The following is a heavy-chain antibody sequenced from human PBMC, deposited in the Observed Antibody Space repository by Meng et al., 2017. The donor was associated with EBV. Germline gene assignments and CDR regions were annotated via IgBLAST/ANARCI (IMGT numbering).Heavy chain of an antibody. V-gene: IGHV1-69*13. Sequence: QVYLVQSGAEVKKPGASVQVSCKSSDSTFTGYGVSWVRQAPGQGLEWMGGIIPIFGTANYAQKFQGRVTITADESTSTAYMELSSLRSEDTAVYYCARDPSSSSPYFDYWGQGTLVTASS. D-gene: IGHD6-6*01. J-gene: IGHJ4*02. CDR2: IIPIFGTA. CDR3: ARDPSSSSPYFDY. CDR1: DSTFTGYG.